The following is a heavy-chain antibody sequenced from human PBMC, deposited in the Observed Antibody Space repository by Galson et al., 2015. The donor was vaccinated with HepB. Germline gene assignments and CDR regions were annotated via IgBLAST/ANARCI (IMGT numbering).Heavy chain of an antibody. Sequence: SETLSLTCTVSGGSISDSSYYWGWIRQPPGKGLEWIGTAYYVANTYCNPSLRSRVSISVDRPRNQFSLRLTSVTAADTGVYYCARQKKYSSAWYEAHYNYNMDVWGQGTTVTVSS. CDR1: GGSISDSSYY. D-gene: IGHD6-19*01. CDR3: ARQKKYSSAWYEAHYNYNMDV. J-gene: IGHJ6*02. CDR2: AYYVANT. V-gene: IGHV4-39*01.